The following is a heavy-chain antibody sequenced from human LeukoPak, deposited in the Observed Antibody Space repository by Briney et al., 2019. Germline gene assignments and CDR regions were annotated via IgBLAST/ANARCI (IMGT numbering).Heavy chain of an antibody. CDR3: ARVGSGDAFNL. V-gene: IGHV3-64*02. D-gene: IGHD1-26*01. J-gene: IGHJ3*01. CDR2: ITSDGVKT. Sequence: GGSLRLSCAASGFTFSNYAMHWVRQAPGKGPEYVSAITSDGVKTYYADSVKGRFTISRDNSRSTLSLQMGNLRAEDMAVYYCARVGSGDAFNLWGQGKMVTVSS. CDR1: GFTFSNYA.